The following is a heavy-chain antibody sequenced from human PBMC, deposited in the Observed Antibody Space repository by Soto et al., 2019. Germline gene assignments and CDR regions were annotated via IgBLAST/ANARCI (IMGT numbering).Heavy chain of an antibody. D-gene: IGHD6-19*01. J-gene: IGHJ5*02. Sequence: GASVKVSCKASGGTFSSYAISWVRQAPGQGLEWMGVIIPIFGTANYAQKFQGRVTITADESTSTAYMDLSSLRSEDTAVYYCARVYGSGWFNWFDPWGQGTLVTVSS. V-gene: IGHV1-69*13. CDR3: ARVYGSGWFNWFDP. CDR1: GGTFSSYA. CDR2: IIPIFGTA.